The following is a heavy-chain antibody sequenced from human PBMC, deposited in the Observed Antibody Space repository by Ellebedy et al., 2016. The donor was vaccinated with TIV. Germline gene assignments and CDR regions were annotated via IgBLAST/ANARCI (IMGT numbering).Heavy chain of an antibody. CDR2: INPSGGRP. Sequence: ASVKVSCKASGYTVTTYFIHWVRQAPGQGLEWMGIINPSGGRPRYAQMFQDRVTMTRDTSTSTAYMELSSLISEDTAVYYCARVRWATVARGVPFHYGTDVWGQGTTVTVTS. CDR3: ARVRWATVARGVPFHYGTDV. J-gene: IGHJ6*02. D-gene: IGHD3-10*01. V-gene: IGHV1-46*01. CDR1: GYTVTTYF.